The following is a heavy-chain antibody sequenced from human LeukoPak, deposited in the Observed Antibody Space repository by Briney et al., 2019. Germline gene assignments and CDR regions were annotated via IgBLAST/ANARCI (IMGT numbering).Heavy chain of an antibody. D-gene: IGHD4-11*01. J-gene: IGHJ5*02. CDR1: GGSISSSSYY. CDR3: ARDTRGTTAGFDP. CDR2: IYYSGST. V-gene: IGHV4-39*07. Sequence: PSETLSLTCTVSGGSISSSSYYWGWIRQPPGKGLEWIGSIYYSGSTYYNPSLKSRVTISVDTSKNQFSLKLSSVTAADTAVYYCARDTRGTTAGFDPWGQGTLVTVSS.